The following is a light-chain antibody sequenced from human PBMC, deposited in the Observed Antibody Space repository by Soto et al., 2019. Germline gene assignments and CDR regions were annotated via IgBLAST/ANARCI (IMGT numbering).Light chain of an antibody. Sequence: EIVLPQSPATLSLSPGERATLSCSASQSVSSYLAWYQQKPGQAPRLLMYEASNRATGIPARFSGGGSGTDFTLTISSLEPEDFAVYYCQQRSDWPWTFGQGTKVDIK. V-gene: IGKV3-11*01. J-gene: IGKJ1*01. CDR3: QQRSDWPWT. CDR2: EAS. CDR1: QSVSSY.